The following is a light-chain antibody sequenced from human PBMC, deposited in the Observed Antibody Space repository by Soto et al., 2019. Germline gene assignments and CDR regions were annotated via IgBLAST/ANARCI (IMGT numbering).Light chain of an antibody. CDR1: SREIGAYDY. J-gene: IGLJ1*01. CDR2: DVS. Sequence: QSALTQPASVSGSPGQSVTISCTGTSREIGAYDYVSWYQQHPGEVPNLLIYDVSSRPSGVSSRFSGSKSGNTASLPISGLQADDESHYYFRSFAGASARDYVFGGGTKLTAL. V-gene: IGLV2-14*03. CDR3: RSFAGASARDYV.